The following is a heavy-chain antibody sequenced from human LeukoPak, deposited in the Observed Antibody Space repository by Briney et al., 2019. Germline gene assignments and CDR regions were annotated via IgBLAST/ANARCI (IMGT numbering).Heavy chain of an antibody. J-gene: IGHJ1*01. D-gene: IGHD6-13*01. Sequence: GRSLRLSCAASGYTFSGYYMHWVRQAPGQGLEWMGWINPNSGGTNYAQKFQGRVTMTRDTSISTAYMELSRLRPDDTAVYYCARGYPLSTTAAGTYFQHWGQGTLVTVSS. CDR1: GYTFSGYY. V-gene: IGHV1-2*02. CDR3: ARGYPLSTTAAGTYFQH. CDR2: INPNSGGT.